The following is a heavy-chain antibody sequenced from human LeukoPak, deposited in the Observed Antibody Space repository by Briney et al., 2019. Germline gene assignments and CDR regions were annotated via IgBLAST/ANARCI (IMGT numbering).Heavy chain of an antibody. D-gene: IGHD1-26*01. V-gene: IGHV3-23*01. J-gene: IGHJ3*02. CDR3: APSLSGSYYVVGAFDI. CDR2: ISGSGGST. Sequence: SGGSLRLSCAASGFTFSSYAMSWVRQAPGKGLEWVSAISGSGGSTYYADSVKGRFTISGDNSKNTLYLQMNSLRAEDTAVYYCAPSLSGSYYVVGAFDIWGQGTMVTVSS. CDR1: GFTFSSYA.